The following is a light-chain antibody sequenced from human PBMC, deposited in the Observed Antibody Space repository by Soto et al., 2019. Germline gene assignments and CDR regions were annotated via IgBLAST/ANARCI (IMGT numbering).Light chain of an antibody. CDR1: SSDVGGYNY. V-gene: IGLV2-14*01. J-gene: IGLJ1*01. CDR2: EVS. CDR3: SSYTSSSTYV. Sequence: QSALTQPASVSGSPGQSITMSCTGTSSDVGGYNYVSWYQQHPGKAPKLMIYEVSNRPSGVSNRFSGSKSGNTASLTISGLQAEDEADYYCSSYTSSSTYVFGTGTRSPS.